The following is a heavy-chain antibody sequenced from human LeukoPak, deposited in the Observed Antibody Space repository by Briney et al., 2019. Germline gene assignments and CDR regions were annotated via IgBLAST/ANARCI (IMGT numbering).Heavy chain of an antibody. J-gene: IGHJ4*02. Sequence: PGGSLRLSCKASGFTFNNYALHWVRQAPGKGLESVSAISTDGGSTYYGNSVGGRFTISRDNSKNTLYLQMGSLRVEDMAVYYCARALGWASSGPIDYWGQGTLVSVSS. D-gene: IGHD3-22*01. CDR1: GFTFNNYA. CDR3: ARALGWASSGPIDY. CDR2: ISTDGGST. V-gene: IGHV3-64*01.